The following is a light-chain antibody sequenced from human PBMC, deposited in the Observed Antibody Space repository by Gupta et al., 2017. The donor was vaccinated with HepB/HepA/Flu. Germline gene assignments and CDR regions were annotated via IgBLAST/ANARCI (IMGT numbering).Light chain of an antibody. CDR2: DVS. Sequence: VVLTQSPLSLPVTLGQSASISCRSSQSLGYSHGSVWLSWFHQRPGQSPRRLIYDVSNRDSGVPARFSGSGSGTDFTLEINKVEAEDVGVYYCMQHNYWPHTFGQGTKLEV. CDR3: MQHNYWPHT. CDR1: QSLGYSHGSVW. J-gene: IGKJ2*01. V-gene: IGKV2-30*01.